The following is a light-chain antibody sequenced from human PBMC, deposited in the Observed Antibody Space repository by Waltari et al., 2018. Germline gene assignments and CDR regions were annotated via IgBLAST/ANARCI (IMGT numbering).Light chain of an antibody. Sequence: DIQMTPSPSTLSASVGDRVTITCRASESISSWLGWYQQKPGKAPKLLIYKASSLESGVPSRFSGSGSGTEFTLTISSLQPDDFVTYYCQQYNSYSSFGQGTKLEIK. CDR1: ESISSW. V-gene: IGKV1-5*03. CDR3: QQYNSYSS. CDR2: KAS. J-gene: IGKJ2*01.